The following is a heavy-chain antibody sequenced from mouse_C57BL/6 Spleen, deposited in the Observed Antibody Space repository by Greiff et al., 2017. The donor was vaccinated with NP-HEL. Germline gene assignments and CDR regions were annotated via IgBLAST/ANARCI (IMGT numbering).Heavy chain of an antibody. J-gene: IGHJ2*01. CDR2: IDPEDGET. CDR1: GFNIKDYY. CDR3: ARSYDYDGGAWYFDY. Sequence: EVQRVESGAELVKPGASVKLSCTASGFNIKDYYMHWVKQRTEQGLEWIGRIDPEDGETKYAPKFQGKATITADTSSNTAYLQLSSLTSEDTAVYYCARSYDYDGGAWYFDYWGQGTTLTVSS. V-gene: IGHV14-2*01. D-gene: IGHD2-4*01.